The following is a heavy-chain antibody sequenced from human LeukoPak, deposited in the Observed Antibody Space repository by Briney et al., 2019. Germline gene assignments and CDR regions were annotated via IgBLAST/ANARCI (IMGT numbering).Heavy chain of an antibody. J-gene: IGHJ4*02. D-gene: IGHD6-13*01. CDR2: INPNSGGT. V-gene: IGHV1-2*02. CDR1: GYTFTGYY. CDR3: ARTSRGYSSSWYFDY. Sequence: ASVKVSCKASGYTFTGYYMHWVRQAPGQGLEWMGWINPNSGGTNYAQKFQGRVTMTRDTSISTAYTELSRLRSDDTAVYYCARTSRGYSSSWYFDYWGQGTLVTVSS.